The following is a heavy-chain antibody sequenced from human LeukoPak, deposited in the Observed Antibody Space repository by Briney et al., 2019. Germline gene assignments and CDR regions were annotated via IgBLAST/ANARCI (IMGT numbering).Heavy chain of an antibody. V-gene: IGHV4-34*01. Sequence: SETLSLTCAVYGGSFSDYYWNWIRQPPGKGLEWIGEINHSGTTNYNPSLKSRVTISVDTSKNQFSLRLSAVTAADTAVYHCARGLRLPSRSSPAVPHVWGRGTTVTVSA. D-gene: IGHD2-2*01. CDR3: ARGLRLPSRSSPAVPHV. J-gene: IGHJ6*04. CDR1: GGSFSDYY. CDR2: INHSGTT.